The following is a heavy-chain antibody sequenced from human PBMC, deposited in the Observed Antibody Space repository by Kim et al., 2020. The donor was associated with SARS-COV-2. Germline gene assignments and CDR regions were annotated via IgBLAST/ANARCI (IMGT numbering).Heavy chain of an antibody. J-gene: IGHJ6*02. CDR3: AREEIGAAASMDV. CDR1: GYSFTSYY. CDR2: INPSSGST. Sequence: ASVKVSCKASGYSFTSYYIHWVRQAPGQGLEWMGLINPSSGSTSYAQKFQGRVTMTRDTSTSSVYMELSSLRSEDTAVYYCAREEIGAAASMDVWGQGTT. V-gene: IGHV1-46*01. D-gene: IGHD2-15*01.